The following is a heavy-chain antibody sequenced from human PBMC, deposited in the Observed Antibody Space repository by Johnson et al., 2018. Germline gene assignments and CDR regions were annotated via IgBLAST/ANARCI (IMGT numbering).Heavy chain of an antibody. D-gene: IGHD3-16*01. CDR1: GFTFSNYG. V-gene: IGHV3-30*18. CDR3: AKDIRISGKTGRYYYVYYMDV. CDR2: ISYDGSNK. Sequence: QVQLVQSGGGVVQPGRSLRLSCAASGFTFSNYGFHWVRQAPGKGLEWVAVISYDGSNKYSAGSVKGRFTISRDNSKTTLYLQMNSLSPEETAVYYCAKDIRISGKTGRYYYVYYMDVRGKGTTVTVSS. J-gene: IGHJ6*03.